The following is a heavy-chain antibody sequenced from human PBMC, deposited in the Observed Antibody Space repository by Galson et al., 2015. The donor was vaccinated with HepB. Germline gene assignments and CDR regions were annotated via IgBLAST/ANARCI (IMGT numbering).Heavy chain of an antibody. Sequence: SLRLSCAASGFTFNSFAMNWVRQAPGKGLEWVSGISGSGISTYYADSVKGRFTISRDSSKNTLYLQMNSLRAEDTAIYYCATYTSGYLYYFDYWGQGTLVTVSS. CDR3: ATYTSGYLYYFDY. D-gene: IGHD3-22*01. CDR1: GFTFNSFA. V-gene: IGHV3-23*01. J-gene: IGHJ4*02. CDR2: ISGSGIST.